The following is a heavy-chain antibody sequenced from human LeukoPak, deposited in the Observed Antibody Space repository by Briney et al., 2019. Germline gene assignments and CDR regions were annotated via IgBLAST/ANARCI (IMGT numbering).Heavy chain of an antibody. Sequence: SETLSLTCTVSGGSITSGEHYCSWIRQPPGKGLEWIGYVAYTGSTNYNPSLSSRVTMSVDTSRNQFSLKLSSVTAADTAVYYCARDHYDSSGYFLGNDYWGQGILVTVSS. V-gene: IGHV4-30-4*01. D-gene: IGHD3-22*01. CDR3: ARDHYDSSGYFLGNDY. CDR1: GGSITSGEHY. J-gene: IGHJ4*02. CDR2: VAYTGST.